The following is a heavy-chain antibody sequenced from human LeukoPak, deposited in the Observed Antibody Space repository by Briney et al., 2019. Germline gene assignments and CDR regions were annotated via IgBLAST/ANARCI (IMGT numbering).Heavy chain of an antibody. J-gene: IGHJ4*02. V-gene: IGHV1-69*06. CDR2: IIPIFGTA. CDR3: ARVVVPIRTENYGDYYGDFNGYFDY. CDR1: GGTFSSYA. D-gene: IGHD4-17*01. Sequence: GASVKVSCKASGGTFSSYAISWVRQAPGQGLEWMGGIIPIFGTASYAQKFQGRVTITADKSTSTAYMELSSLRSEDTAVYYCARVVVPIRTENYGDYYGDFNGYFDYWGQGTLVTVSS.